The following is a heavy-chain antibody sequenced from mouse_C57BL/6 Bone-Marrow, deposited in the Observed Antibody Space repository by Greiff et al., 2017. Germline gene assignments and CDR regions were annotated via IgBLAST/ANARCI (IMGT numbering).Heavy chain of an antibody. Sequence: EVKLVESGPGLVKPSQTVFLTCTVTGISITTGNYRWSWIRQFPGNKLEWIGYIYYSGTITYTPSLTSRTTITRDTPKNQFFLEMNSLTAEDTATYYCARGGTTVYAMDYWGQGTSVTVSS. CDR2: IYYSGTI. V-gene: IGHV3-5*01. CDR3: ARGGTTVYAMDY. CDR1: GISITTGNYR. J-gene: IGHJ4*01. D-gene: IGHD1-1*01.